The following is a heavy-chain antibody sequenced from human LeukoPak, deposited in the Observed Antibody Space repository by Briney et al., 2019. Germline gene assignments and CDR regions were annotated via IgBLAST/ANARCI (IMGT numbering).Heavy chain of an antibody. J-gene: IGHJ4*02. D-gene: IGHD1-26*01. CDR2: IKSDGSGT. CDR1: GFDFNVAW. Sequence: QAGGSLRLSCAASGFDFNVAWMHWVRQAPGKGVVWVSVIKSDGSGTYAESVKGRFIISRDNGKNTVYLQMNSLRDEDTAVYYCAKDYCGSLEYWGQGILVTVSS. V-gene: IGHV3-74*03. CDR3: AKDYCGSLEY.